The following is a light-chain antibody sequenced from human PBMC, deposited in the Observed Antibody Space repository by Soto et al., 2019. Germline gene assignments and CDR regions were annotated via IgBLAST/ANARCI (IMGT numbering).Light chain of an antibody. V-gene: IGKV4-1*01. Sequence: DIVMTQSPDSLAVSLGERATINCKASQSVLYNSKNKNYLAWYQQKPGQPPKLLIYWASTRESGVPDRFSGSRSGTDFPLPISSLQAEDVAVYYSQPYYHTPLLTFGGGTTVEIK. CDR2: WAS. J-gene: IGKJ4*01. CDR3: QPYYHTPLLT. CDR1: QSVLYNSKNKNY.